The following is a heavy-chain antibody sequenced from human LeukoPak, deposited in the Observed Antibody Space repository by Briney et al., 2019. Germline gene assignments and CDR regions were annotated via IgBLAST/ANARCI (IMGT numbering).Heavy chain of an antibody. J-gene: IGHJ6*02. CDR2: ISDSGGST. CDR3: VRGYSFGPYGMDV. V-gene: IGHV3-64D*09. Sequence: GGSLRLSCAAAGFTFSSYAMHWVRQAPGKGLEYVSAISDSGGSTYYADSVKGRFTISRDNSKNTLYLQMSSLRAEDTAVYFCVRGYSFGPYGMDVWGQGTTVTVSS. D-gene: IGHD2-15*01. CDR1: GFTFSSYA.